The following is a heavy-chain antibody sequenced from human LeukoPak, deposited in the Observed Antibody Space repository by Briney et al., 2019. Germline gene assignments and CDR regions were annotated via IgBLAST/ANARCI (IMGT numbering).Heavy chain of an antibody. J-gene: IGHJ5*02. V-gene: IGHV4-39*02. CDR2: IYYSTST. CDR1: GGSISSSSYY. D-gene: IGHD3-10*01. Sequence: TSEILSLTCTVSGGSISSSSYYWGWIRQPPGKGLEWIGSIYYSTSTYYTPSLKSRVTISGDTSKNQSSLKLSSVTAADTAVYYCAGDVTESGLLWFGELSSWFDPWGQGTLVTVSS. CDR3: AGDVTESGLLWFGELSSWFDP.